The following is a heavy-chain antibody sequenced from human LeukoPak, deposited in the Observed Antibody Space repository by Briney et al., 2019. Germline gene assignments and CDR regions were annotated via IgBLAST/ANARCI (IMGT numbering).Heavy chain of an antibody. D-gene: IGHD1-26*01. J-gene: IGHJ5*02. CDR3: TTDTRSWDLLYGWFDP. CDR1: GFTFSSYS. V-gene: IGHV3-15*01. Sequence: GRSLRLSCAASGFTFSSYSMNWVRQAPGKGLEWVGRIKSKTDGGTTDYAAPVKGRFTISRDDSKNTLYLQMNSLKTEDTAVYYCTTDTRSWDLLYGWFDPWGQGTLVTVSS. CDR2: IKSKTDGGTT.